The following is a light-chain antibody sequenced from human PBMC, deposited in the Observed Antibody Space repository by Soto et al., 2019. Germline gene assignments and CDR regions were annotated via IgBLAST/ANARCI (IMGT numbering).Light chain of an antibody. CDR2: STN. CDR3: LLYYAGAGV. CDR1: TGAVTSGYY. J-gene: IGLJ1*01. V-gene: IGLV7-43*01. Sequence: QTVVTQEPSLTVSPGGTVTLTCASSTGAVTSGYYPSWFQQKPGQTPRALIYSTNNRHSWTPARFSGSLLGGKAALTLSGVQPEDEAEYYCLLYYAGAGVFGTGTKVTVL.